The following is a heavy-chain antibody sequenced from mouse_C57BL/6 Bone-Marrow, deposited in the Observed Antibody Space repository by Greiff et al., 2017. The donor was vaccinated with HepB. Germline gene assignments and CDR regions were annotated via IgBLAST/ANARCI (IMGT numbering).Heavy chain of an antibody. Sequence: EVKLEESGGGLVQPGGSLKLSCAASGFTFSDYYMYWVRQTPEKRLEWVAYISNGGGSTYYPDTVKGRFTISRDNAKNTLYLQMSRLKSEDTAMYYCARRSHYYGSSYLWYFDVWGTGTTVTVSS. D-gene: IGHD1-1*01. J-gene: IGHJ1*03. CDR3: ARRSHYYGSSYLWYFDV. CDR1: GFTFSDYY. V-gene: IGHV5-12*01. CDR2: ISNGGGST.